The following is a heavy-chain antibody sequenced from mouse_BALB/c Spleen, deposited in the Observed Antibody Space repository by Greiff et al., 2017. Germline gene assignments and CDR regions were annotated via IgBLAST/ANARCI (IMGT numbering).Heavy chain of an antibody. CDR2: ISSGGSYT. CDR3: TREGDGYGSWFAY. Sequence: EVQRVESGGGLVKPGGSLKLSCAASGFTFSSYAMSWVRQSPEKRLEWVAEISSGGSYTYYPDTVTGRFTISRDNAKNTLYLQMSSLKSEDTAMYYCTREGDGYGSWFAYWGQGTLVTVSA. D-gene: IGHD2-2*01. J-gene: IGHJ3*01. V-gene: IGHV5-9-4*01. CDR1: GFTFSSYA.